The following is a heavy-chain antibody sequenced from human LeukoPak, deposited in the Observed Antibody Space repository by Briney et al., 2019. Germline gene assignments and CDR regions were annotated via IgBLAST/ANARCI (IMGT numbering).Heavy chain of an antibody. J-gene: IGHJ3*02. D-gene: IGHD2-8*02. V-gene: IGHV3-30*02. Sequence: GGSLRVSCAASGFTFSSYGMHWVRQAPGKGLEWVAFIRYDGSNKYYADSVKGRFTISRDNSKNTLYLQMNSLRAEDTAVYYCAKDRRRAGGVSDAFDIWGQGTMVTVSS. CDR1: GFTFSSYG. CDR2: IRYDGSNK. CDR3: AKDRRRAGGVSDAFDI.